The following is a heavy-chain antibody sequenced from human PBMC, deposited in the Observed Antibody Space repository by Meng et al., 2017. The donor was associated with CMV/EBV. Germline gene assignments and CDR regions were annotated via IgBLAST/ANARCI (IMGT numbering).Heavy chain of an antibody. CDR2: IIPILGIA. CDR1: GGTFSSYA. CDR3: ARVACGGDCYPGGWSDP. D-gene: IGHD2-21*01. V-gene: IGHV1-69*10. Sequence: SVKVSCKASGGTFSSYAISWVRQAPGQGLEWMGWIIPILGIANYAQKFQGRVTITADKSTSTAYMELSSLRSEDPAVYYCARVACGGDCYPGGWSDPWGQGTLVTVSS. J-gene: IGHJ5*02.